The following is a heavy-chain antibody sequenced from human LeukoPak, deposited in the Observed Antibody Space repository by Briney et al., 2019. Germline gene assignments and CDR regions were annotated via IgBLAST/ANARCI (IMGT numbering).Heavy chain of an antibody. D-gene: IGHD3-10*01. J-gene: IGHJ5*02. CDR2: ITGSGGRT. CDR1: GFTFSTYA. Sequence: GGSLRLSCAASGFTFSTYALSWVRQAPGKGLEWVSVITGSGGRTYYADSVKGRFTISRDNSKNTLYLQMNSLRAEDTAVYYCARAPSSYYYGSGPNWFDPWGQGTLVTVSS. V-gene: IGHV3-23*01. CDR3: ARAPSSYYYGSGPNWFDP.